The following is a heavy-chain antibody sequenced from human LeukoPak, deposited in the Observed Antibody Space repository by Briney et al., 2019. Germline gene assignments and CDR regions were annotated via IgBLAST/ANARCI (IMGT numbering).Heavy chain of an antibody. CDR1: GFTFSSYG. V-gene: IGHV3-33*01. D-gene: IGHD2-15*01. J-gene: IGHJ4*02. CDR3: ARGRSLLRIPDY. Sequence: GGSLRLSCAASGFTFSSYGMHWVRQAPGKGLEWVAVIWYDGSNKYYADSVKGRFPISRDNSKNTLYLQMNSLRAEGTAVYYCARGRSLLRIPDYCGQGNLVTVSS. CDR2: IWYDGSNK.